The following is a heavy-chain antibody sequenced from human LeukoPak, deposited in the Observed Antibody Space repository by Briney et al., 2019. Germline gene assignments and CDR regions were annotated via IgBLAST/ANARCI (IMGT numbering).Heavy chain of an antibody. Sequence: PGGSLRLSCAASGFTFSSYGMHWVRQAPGKGLEWVAYIQYDGSNEQYADSVKGRFSISRDSSKNILYLQMNSLRAEDTAVYYCARVLLTGYYTTWGQGTLVTVSS. CDR3: ARVLLTGYYTT. CDR1: GFTFSSYG. CDR2: IQYDGSNE. V-gene: IGHV3-30*02. J-gene: IGHJ4*02. D-gene: IGHD3-9*01.